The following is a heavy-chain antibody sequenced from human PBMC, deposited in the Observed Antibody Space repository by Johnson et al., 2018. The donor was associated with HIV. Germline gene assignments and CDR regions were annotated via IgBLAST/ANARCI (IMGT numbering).Heavy chain of an antibody. Sequence: QVQLVESGGGVVQPGGSLRLSCAGSGFNVSDNYMSWVRQAPGKGLEWVSAISGSGGSTYYADSVKGRFIISRDNAKNSLYLQMNSLRAEDTAVYYCARDKDSSGYYYNDAFDIWGQGTMVTVSS. D-gene: IGHD3-22*01. V-gene: IGHV3-11*04. CDR1: GFNVSDNY. J-gene: IGHJ3*02. CDR3: ARDKDSSGYYYNDAFDI. CDR2: ISGSGGST.